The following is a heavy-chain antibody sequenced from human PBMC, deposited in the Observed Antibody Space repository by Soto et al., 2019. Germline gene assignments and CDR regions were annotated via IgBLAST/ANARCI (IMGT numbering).Heavy chain of an antibody. D-gene: IGHD1-1*01. V-gene: IGHV1-18*01. Sequence: QVQLVQSGAEVKKPGASVKVSCKASGYTFTTYGINWVRQAPGLGLEWMGWISAYNGNTNYAQKLQGRVTMTTDTSTSTAYMELRSLRSDDTAVYYCARVWVGTTFAYYYGMDVWGQGTTVTVSS. CDR3: ARVWVGTTFAYYYGMDV. CDR2: ISAYNGNT. CDR1: GYTFTTYG. J-gene: IGHJ6*02.